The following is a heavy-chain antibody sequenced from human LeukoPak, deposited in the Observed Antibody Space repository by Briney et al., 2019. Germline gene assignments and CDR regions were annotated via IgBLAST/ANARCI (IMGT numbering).Heavy chain of an antibody. D-gene: IGHD2-2*01. CDR3: ARLGQDIVVVPAAFDY. CDR2: ISSSSSTI. V-gene: IGHV3-48*01. Sequence: PGGSLRLSCAASGFTFSSYSMNWVRQAPGKGLEWVSYISSSSSTIYYADSVKGRFTISRDNAKNSLYLQMNSLRAEDTAVFYCARLGQDIVVVPAAFDYWGQGTLVTVSS. CDR1: GFTFSSYS. J-gene: IGHJ4*02.